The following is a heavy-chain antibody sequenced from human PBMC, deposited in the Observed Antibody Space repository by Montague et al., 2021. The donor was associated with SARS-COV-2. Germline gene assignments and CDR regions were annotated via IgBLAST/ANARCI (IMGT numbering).Heavy chain of an antibody. CDR1: GFTFSGYE. Sequence: SLRLSGAASGFTFSGYEMNWVRQAPGKGLEWVSYISSSGSTIYYADSVKGRFTISRDNAKNSLYLQMNSLRAEDTAVYYCARGRITMILVVPHNAFDIWGQGTMVTVSS. J-gene: IGHJ3*02. CDR3: ARGRITMILVVPHNAFDI. V-gene: IGHV3-48*03. D-gene: IGHD3-22*01. CDR2: ISSSGSTI.